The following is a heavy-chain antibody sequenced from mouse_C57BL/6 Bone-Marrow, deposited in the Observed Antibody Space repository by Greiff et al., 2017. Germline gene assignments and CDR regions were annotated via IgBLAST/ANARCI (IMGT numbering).Heavy chain of an antibody. V-gene: IGHV14-4*01. CDR3: TTESYEAY. Sequence: EVQLQQSGAELVRPGASVTLSCTASGFNIKDDYMHWVKQRPEQGLEWIGWIDPENGDTEYASKFQGKATITADTSSTTAYLQLSSLTSEYTAVYYGTTESYEAYWGQGTLVTVSA. D-gene: IGHD1-1*01. CDR2: IDPENGDT. CDR1: GFNIKDDY. J-gene: IGHJ3*01.